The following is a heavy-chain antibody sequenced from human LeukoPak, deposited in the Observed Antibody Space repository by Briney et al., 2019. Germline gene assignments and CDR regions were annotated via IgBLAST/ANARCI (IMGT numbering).Heavy chain of an antibody. Sequence: QPGRSLRLSCAASGFTFSSYGMHWVRQAPGKGLEWVAVIWYDGSNKYYADSVKGRFPISRDNSKNTLYLQMNSLRAEDTAVYYCAREGYSGYDTLLADYYYGMDVWGQGTTVTVSS. D-gene: IGHD5-12*01. CDR3: AREGYSGYDTLLADYYYGMDV. CDR2: IWYDGSNK. V-gene: IGHV3-33*01. J-gene: IGHJ6*02. CDR1: GFTFSSYG.